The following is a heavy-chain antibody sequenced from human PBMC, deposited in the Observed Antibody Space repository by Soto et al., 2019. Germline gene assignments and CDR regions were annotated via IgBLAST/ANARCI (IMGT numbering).Heavy chain of an antibody. V-gene: IGHV3-23*01. CDR3: AKDWFSGSGSPPDY. J-gene: IGHJ4*02. Sequence: GGSLRLSCVASGFTFSSYAMNWVRQAPGKGLEWVSDISGSGGTTYYADSMKGRFTISRDNSKNTLYLQMNSLRAEDTAVYYCAKDWFSGSGSPPDYWGQGTLVTVSS. D-gene: IGHD3-10*01. CDR2: ISGSGGTT. CDR1: GFTFSSYA.